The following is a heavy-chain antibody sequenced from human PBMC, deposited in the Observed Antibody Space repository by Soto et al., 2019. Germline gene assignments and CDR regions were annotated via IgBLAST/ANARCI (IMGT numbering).Heavy chain of an antibody. V-gene: IGHV3-30*04. CDR3: ARGGRLRHFDY. D-gene: IGHD5-12*01. CDR2: ISYDGSDK. CDR1: GFTFSSYA. J-gene: IGHJ4*02. Sequence: QVQVVESGGGVVQPGRALRLSCAASGFTFSSYAMHWVRQAPGKGLEWVAIISYDGSDKYYADSVKGRFTISRDNSNNPLYLQMNSLRTEATAVYYCARGGRLRHFDYWGQGTLVTVSS.